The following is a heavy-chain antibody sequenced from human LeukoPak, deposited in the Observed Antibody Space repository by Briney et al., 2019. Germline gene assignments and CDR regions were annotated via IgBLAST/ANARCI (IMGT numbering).Heavy chain of an antibody. CDR1: GYTFTSYD. CDR3: SRDRHYYDSSASKGVMGN. Sequence: ASVKVSCKASGYTFTSYDINWVRQATGQGLEWMGWMNPKSGNTGYAQKFQGRVTMTRDMSTSTVYMELSSLRSEDTAVYYCSRDRHYYDSSASKGVMGNWGQGTLVTVSS. J-gene: IGHJ4*02. V-gene: IGHV1-8*01. D-gene: IGHD3-22*01. CDR2: MNPKSGNT.